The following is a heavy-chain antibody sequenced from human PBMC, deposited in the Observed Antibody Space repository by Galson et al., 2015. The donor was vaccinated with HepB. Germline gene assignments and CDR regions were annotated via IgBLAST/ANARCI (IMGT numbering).Heavy chain of an antibody. CDR1: GADSGFTFTDSW. D-gene: IGHD1-26*01. Sequence: SLRLSCAASGADSGFTFTDSWMDWVRQAPGKGLEWVANIRADGREIYYLDSVKGRFTISRDNARNSMYLQMNSLRADDTAVYYCATGGWEQLVATTDYDVDVWGQGATVFVSS. CDR3: ATGGWEQLVATTDYDVDV. J-gene: IGHJ6*02. CDR2: IRADGREI. V-gene: IGHV3-7*01.